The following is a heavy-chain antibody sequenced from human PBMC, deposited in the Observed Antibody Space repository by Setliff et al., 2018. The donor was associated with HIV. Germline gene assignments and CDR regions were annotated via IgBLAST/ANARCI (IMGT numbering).Heavy chain of an antibody. J-gene: IGHJ4*02. CDR2: ISGSGDNT. Sequence: PGGSLRLSCAASGFTFSSFAMSWVRQVPGKGLAWVSAISGSGDNTYYADSVKGRFTISRDNSENTLYLQMNRLRAEDTALYYCVRGPQYRPHWGQGTLVTVSS. CDR1: GFTFSSFA. V-gene: IGHV3-23*01. D-gene: IGHD6-6*01. CDR3: VRGPQYRPH.